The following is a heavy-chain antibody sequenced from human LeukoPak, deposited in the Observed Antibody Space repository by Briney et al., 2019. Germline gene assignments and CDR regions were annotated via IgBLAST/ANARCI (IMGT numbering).Heavy chain of an antibody. Sequence: ASVRVSCKASGYTFTGYYMHWVRQAPGQGLEWMGWINPNSGGTNYAQKFQGRVTMTRDTSISTAYMELSRLRFDDTAVYYCARSGTAFYYYGMDVWGQGTTVTVSS. J-gene: IGHJ6*02. D-gene: IGHD6-13*01. CDR2: INPNSGGT. CDR1: GYTFTGYY. CDR3: ARSGTAFYYYGMDV. V-gene: IGHV1-2*02.